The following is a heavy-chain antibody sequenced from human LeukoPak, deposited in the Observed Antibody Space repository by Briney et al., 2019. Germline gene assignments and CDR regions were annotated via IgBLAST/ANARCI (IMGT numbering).Heavy chain of an antibody. CDR3: AKDARYSSSWSAPVGYYFDY. D-gene: IGHD6-13*01. Sequence: GGSLRLSCAASGFTFDDYAMHWVRQAPGKGLEWVSGISWNSGSIGYAVSVKGRFTISRDNAKNSLYLQMNSLRAEDTALYYCAKDARYSSSWSAPVGYYFDYWGQGTLVTVSS. J-gene: IGHJ4*02. CDR2: ISWNSGSI. CDR1: GFTFDDYA. V-gene: IGHV3-9*01.